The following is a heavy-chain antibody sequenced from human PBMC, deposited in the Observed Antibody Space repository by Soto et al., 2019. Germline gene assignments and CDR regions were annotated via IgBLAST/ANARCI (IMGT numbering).Heavy chain of an antibody. CDR1: GFTFSSDA. J-gene: IGHJ4*01. D-gene: IGHD2-15*01. CDR3: VKYRGVVVADTPSTLDY. CDR2: ISSNGGST. V-gene: IGHV3-64D*06. Sequence: GSLRLSCSASGFTFSSDAMHWVRQAPGKGLEYVSAISSNGGSTYYADSVKGRFTISRDNSKNTLYLQMSSLRAEDTAVYYFVKYRGVVVADTPSTLDYWGHGT.